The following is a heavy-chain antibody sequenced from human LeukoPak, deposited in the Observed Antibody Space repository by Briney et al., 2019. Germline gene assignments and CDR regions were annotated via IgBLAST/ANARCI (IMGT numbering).Heavy chain of an antibody. V-gene: IGHV4-59*01. CDR2: IYYSGST. CDR3: ARDYHPYYYDSSGYYEHYAFDI. J-gene: IGHJ3*02. Sequence: SETLSLICTVSGGSISSYYWSWIRQPPGKGLEWIGYIYYSGSTNYNPSLKSRVTISVDTSKNQFSLKLSSVTAADTAVYYCARDYHPYYYDSSGYYEHYAFDIWGQGTMVTVSS. CDR1: GGSISSYY. D-gene: IGHD3-22*01.